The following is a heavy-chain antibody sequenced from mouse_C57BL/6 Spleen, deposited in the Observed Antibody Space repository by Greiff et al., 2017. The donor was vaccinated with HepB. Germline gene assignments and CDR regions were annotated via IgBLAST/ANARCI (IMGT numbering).Heavy chain of an antibody. V-gene: IGHV1-64*01. J-gene: IGHJ2*01. D-gene: IGHD1-1*01. CDR3: ARWLNYYCSSIDY. CDR1: GYTFTSYW. Sequence: QVQLQQSGAELVKPGASVKLSCKASGYTFTSYWMHWVKQRPGQGLEWIGMIHPNSGSTNYNEKFKSKATLTVDKSSSTAYMQLSSLTSEDSAVYYCARWLNYYCSSIDYWGQGTTLTVAS. CDR2: IHPNSGST.